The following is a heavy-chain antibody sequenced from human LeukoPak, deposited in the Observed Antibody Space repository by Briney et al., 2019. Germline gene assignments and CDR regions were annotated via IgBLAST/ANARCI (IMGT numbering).Heavy chain of an antibody. Sequence: PSETLSLTCTVSGGSISSGGYYWSWIRQHPGKGLEWIGYIYYSGSTYSNPSLKSRVTISVDTSKNQFSLNLSSVTAADTAVYYCARYRSSTNCYKGGFDPWGQGTLVTVSS. V-gene: IGHV4-31*03. D-gene: IGHD2-2*02. CDR1: GGSISSGGYY. J-gene: IGHJ5*02. CDR2: IYYSGST. CDR3: ARYRSSTNCYKGGFDP.